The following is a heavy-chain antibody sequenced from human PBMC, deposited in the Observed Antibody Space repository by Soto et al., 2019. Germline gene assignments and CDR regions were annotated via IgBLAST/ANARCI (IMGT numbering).Heavy chain of an antibody. D-gene: IGHD3-3*01. V-gene: IGHV3-23*01. CDR2: ISGSGGST. CDR3: AKGPILEWFCES. CDR1: GFTFRSYA. J-gene: IGHJ5*02. Sequence: PWGSLRLSCAASGFTFRSYAMSWVRQAPGKGLEWVPAISGSGGSTYYADSVKGRFTISRDNSKNTLYLQMNSLRAEDTAVYYCAKGPILEWFCESWGQGNMVNVSS.